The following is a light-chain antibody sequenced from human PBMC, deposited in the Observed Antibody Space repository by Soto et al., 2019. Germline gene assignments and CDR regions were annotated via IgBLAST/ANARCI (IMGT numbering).Light chain of an antibody. Sequence: DIHMTQSPSSLSASLGDRVTITWQASQDITNYLNWYQQKPGRAPRLLLYDASSLETGVPSRFSGSGSGTDFTLTISSLQPEGVATYYCQHYDHLPITFGQGTRLEI. CDR1: QDITNY. J-gene: IGKJ5*01. CDR2: DAS. CDR3: QHYDHLPIT. V-gene: IGKV1-33*01.